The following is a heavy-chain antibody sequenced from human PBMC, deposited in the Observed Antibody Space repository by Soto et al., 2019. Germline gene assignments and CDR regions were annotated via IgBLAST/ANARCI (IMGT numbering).Heavy chain of an antibody. CDR1: GFSFSSYA. V-gene: IGHV3-23*01. Sequence: EVQLLESGGGLVQPGGSLRLSCAASGFSFSSYAMVWVRQAPGKGLEWVSVISARGGRIYFEDSVKGRFTISRDNSTNVLSLEMNSLRAEDTATYFCATGSIEYRAAVDNWGQGTLVVVSS. D-gene: IGHD5-12*01. CDR2: ISARGGRI. CDR3: ATGSIEYRAAVDN. J-gene: IGHJ4*02.